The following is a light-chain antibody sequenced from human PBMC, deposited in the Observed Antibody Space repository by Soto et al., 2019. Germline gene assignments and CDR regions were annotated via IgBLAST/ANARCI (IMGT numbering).Light chain of an antibody. Sequence: EIVLTQSPATLSLSPGERATLSCRASQSVSSHLAWYQQRPGQAPRLLIYDASNRATGIPARFSGSGSGTDFALTISGLEPEDFAVYYCQHRSSLPPSFGPGTKVDI. CDR3: QHRSSLPPS. V-gene: IGKV3-11*01. J-gene: IGKJ3*01. CDR2: DAS. CDR1: QSVSSH.